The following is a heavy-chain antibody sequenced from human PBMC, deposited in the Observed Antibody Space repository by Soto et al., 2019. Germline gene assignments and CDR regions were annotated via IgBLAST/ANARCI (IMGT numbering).Heavy chain of an antibody. Sequence: GGSLRLSCAASGFTFSSYWMHWVRQAPGKGLVWVSRINSDGSSTSYADSVKGRFTISRDNAKNTLYLQMNSLRAEDTDVYYCARSIQWLVPIADWGQGTLVTVSS. CDR2: INSDGSST. J-gene: IGHJ4*02. D-gene: IGHD6-19*01. V-gene: IGHV3-74*01. CDR3: ARSIQWLVPIAD. CDR1: GFTFSSYW.